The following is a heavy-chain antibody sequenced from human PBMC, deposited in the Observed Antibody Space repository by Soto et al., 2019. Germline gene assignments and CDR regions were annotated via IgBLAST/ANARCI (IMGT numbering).Heavy chain of an antibody. D-gene: IGHD5-18*01. V-gene: IGHV3-23*01. CDR2: ITDSGDNT. CDR1: GFTFSSYA. J-gene: IGHJ4*02. Sequence: EVQLLDSGGGLAQPGGSLRLSCAASGFTFSSYAMIWVRQAPGKGLEWVSAITDSGDNTYYAASVKGRFTISRANSKNTLYLKMNSLRADDTDVYYFARDLGYSYGYWVGYWGQGTLVTVSS. CDR3: ARDLGYSYGYWVGY.